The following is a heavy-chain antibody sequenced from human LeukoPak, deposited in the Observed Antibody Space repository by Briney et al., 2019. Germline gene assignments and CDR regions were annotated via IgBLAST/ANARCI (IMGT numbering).Heavy chain of an antibody. Sequence: SETLSLTCAVSGGSINNYYWTWLRQPPGKGLEWIGYIFYTGSTNYSPSLKSRVTMSVDASKNEFSLTLRSLTAADTAVYYCARGVYYDSRGTIEDYFDNWGQGTLVTVSS. CDR2: IFYTGST. V-gene: IGHV4-59*01. CDR3: ARGVYYDSRGTIEDYFDN. CDR1: GGSINNYY. J-gene: IGHJ4*02. D-gene: IGHD3-22*01.